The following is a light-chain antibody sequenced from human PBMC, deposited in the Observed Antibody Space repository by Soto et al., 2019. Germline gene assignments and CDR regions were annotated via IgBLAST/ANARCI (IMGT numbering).Light chain of an antibody. V-gene: IGKV3-15*01. J-gene: IGKJ1*01. CDR2: GAS. CDR1: QSVSSN. CDR3: QQYNNWPRT. Sequence: EIVMTQSPATLSVSPGERATLSCRASQSVSSNLAWYQQKPGQAPRLLIYGASTRANGIPARFSGSGSGTEFTLTISSLQSEDFAVYYCQQYNNWPRTFGQGTQLEIK.